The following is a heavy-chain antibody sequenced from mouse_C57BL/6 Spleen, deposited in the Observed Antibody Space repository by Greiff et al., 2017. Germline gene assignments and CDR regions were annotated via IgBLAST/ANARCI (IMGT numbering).Heavy chain of an antibody. Sequence: EVQLQQSGPELVKPGASVKISCKASGYTFTDYYMNWVKQSHGKSLEWIGDINPNNGGTSYNQKFKGKATLTVDKSSSTAYMELRSLTSEDSAVYYCARTAPAAWCANWGQGTLVTVSA. J-gene: IGHJ3*01. CDR2: INPNNGGT. D-gene: IGHD3-1*01. V-gene: IGHV1-26*01. CDR1: GYTFTDYY. CDR3: ARTAPAAWCAN.